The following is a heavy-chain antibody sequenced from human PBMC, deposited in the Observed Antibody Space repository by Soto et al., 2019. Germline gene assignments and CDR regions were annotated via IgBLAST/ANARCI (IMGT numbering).Heavy chain of an antibody. CDR2: ISGSGGST. CDR1: GFTFSSYA. V-gene: IGHV3-23*01. Sequence: GGSLKLSCAASGFTFSSYAMSWVRQAPGKGLEWVSAISGSGGSTYYADSGKGRFTISRDNSKNTLYLQMNSLRAEDTAVYYCAKSFSGSYYFWGQGTLVTVSS. J-gene: IGHJ4*02. CDR3: AKSFSGSYYF. D-gene: IGHD1-26*01.